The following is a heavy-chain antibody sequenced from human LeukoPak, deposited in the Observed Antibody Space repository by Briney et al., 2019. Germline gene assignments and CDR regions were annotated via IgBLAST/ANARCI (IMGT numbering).Heavy chain of an antibody. J-gene: IGHJ3*02. Sequence: GGSLRLSCAASGFTFSDCYMSWIRQAPGKGLEWVSAISGSGGRTYYADSVKGRLTISRDNSKNTLYLQMNSLRAEDTAVYYCAKFSSWYPPAFDAFDIWGQGTMVTVSS. V-gene: IGHV3-23*01. CDR2: ISGSGGRT. CDR1: GFTFSDCY. CDR3: AKFSSWYPPAFDAFDI. D-gene: IGHD6-13*01.